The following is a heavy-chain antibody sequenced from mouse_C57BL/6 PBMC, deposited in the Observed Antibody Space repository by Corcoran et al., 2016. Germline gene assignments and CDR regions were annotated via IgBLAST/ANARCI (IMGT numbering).Heavy chain of an antibody. CDR2: INPNNGGT. V-gene: IGHV1-26*01. CDR3: AKIGRDFMALFDY. J-gene: IGHJ2*01. D-gene: IGHD3-1*01. Sequence: EVQLQQSGPELVKPGASVKISCKASGYTFTDYYMNWVKQSHGKSLEWIGDINPNNGGTSYNQKFKGKATLTVDTSSSTAYMELHSLTSEDSAVYFCAKIGRDFMALFDYWGQGTTLTVSS. CDR1: GYTFTDYY.